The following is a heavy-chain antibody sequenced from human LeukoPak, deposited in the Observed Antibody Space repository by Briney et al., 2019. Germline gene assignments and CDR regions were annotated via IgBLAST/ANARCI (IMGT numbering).Heavy chain of an antibody. J-gene: IGHJ4*02. Sequence: GGSLRLSCAASGFSVSFNYMTWVRQAPGKGLEWVSAISGSGGSTYYADSVKGRFTISRDNSKNTLYLQMNSLRAEDTAVYYCAKEEANLVVVVIHYYFDYWGQGTLVTVSS. CDR3: AKEEANLVVVVIHYYFDY. V-gene: IGHV3-23*01. D-gene: IGHD3-22*01. CDR2: ISGSGGST. CDR1: GFSVSFNY.